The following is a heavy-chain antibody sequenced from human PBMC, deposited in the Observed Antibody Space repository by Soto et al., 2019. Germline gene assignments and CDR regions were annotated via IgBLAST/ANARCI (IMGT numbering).Heavy chain of an antibody. CDR2: IRGFSPYT. CDR3: ASLGVGDWANYYYYYGMDV. V-gene: IGHV3-21*04. CDR1: GFTFRTYT. D-gene: IGHD2-21*02. J-gene: IGHJ6*02. Sequence: EVQLVESGGGLVKPGGSLRLSCISSGFTFRTYTMNWVRQAPGKGLEWVSGIRGFSPYTFYAESVKGRFTISRDNSKNTLFLQMNSLRAEDTAVYYCASLGVGDWANYYYYYGMDVWGQGTTVTVSS.